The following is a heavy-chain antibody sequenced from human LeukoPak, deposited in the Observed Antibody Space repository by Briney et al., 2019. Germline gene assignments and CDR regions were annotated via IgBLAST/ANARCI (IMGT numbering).Heavy chain of an antibody. CDR1: GYAFTSYG. J-gene: IGHJ4*02. Sequence: ASVKVSCKASGYAFTSYGISWVRQAPGQGLEWMGWISAYNGNTNYAQKLQGRVTMTTDTSTSTAYMELRSLRSDDTAVYYSAINYDFWSGYPKFFDYWGQGTLVTISS. CDR3: AINYDFWSGYPKFFDY. CDR2: ISAYNGNT. V-gene: IGHV1-18*01. D-gene: IGHD3-3*01.